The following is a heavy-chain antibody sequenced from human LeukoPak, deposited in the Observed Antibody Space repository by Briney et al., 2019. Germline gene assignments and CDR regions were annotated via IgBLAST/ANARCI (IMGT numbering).Heavy chain of an antibody. CDR3: ARGDYLSNWFDP. V-gene: IGHV1-46*01. CDR1: GYTFTTYY. CDR2: INPSGGST. D-gene: IGHD4-17*01. Sequence: GASVKVSCKASGYTFTTYYMHWVRQAPGQGLEWMGIINPSGGSTTYAQNFQGRVTMTRDTSTSAVYMEVSSLRSEDTAVYYCARGDYLSNWFDPWGQGTLVTVSS. J-gene: IGHJ5*02.